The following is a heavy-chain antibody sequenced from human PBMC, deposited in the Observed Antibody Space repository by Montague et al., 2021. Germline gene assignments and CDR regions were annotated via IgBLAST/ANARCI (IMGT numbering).Heavy chain of an antibody. J-gene: IGHJ6*02. Sequence: SETLSLTCTVSGGSISSYYWSWIRQPPGKGLEWIGYIYNSGRTNYNPSLKSRVTISVDTSKNQFSLRPSSVTAADTAVYYCARDVYSSGWSGYGMDVWGQGTTVTVSS. CDR1: GGSISSYY. CDR2: IYNSGRT. CDR3: ARDVYSSGWSGYGMDV. V-gene: IGHV4-59*01. D-gene: IGHD6-19*01.